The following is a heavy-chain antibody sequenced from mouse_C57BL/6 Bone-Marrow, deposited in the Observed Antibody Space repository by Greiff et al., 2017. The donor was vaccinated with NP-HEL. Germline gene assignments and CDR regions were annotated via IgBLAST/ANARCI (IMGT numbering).Heavy chain of an antibody. D-gene: IGHD2-12*01. V-gene: IGHV1-26*01. Sequence: VQLQQSGPELVKPGASVKISCKASGYTFTDYYMNWVKQSHGKSLEWIGDINPNNGGTSYNQKFKGKATLTVDKSSSTAYMELRSLTSEDSAVYYCARPTTDYWGQGTLVTVSA. CDR1: GYTFTDYY. J-gene: IGHJ3*01. CDR2: INPNNGGT. CDR3: ARPTTDY.